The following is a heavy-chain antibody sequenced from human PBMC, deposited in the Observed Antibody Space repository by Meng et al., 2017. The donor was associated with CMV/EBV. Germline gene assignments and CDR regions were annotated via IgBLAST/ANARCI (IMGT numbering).Heavy chain of an antibody. CDR2: IIPIFGTA. J-gene: IGHJ4*02. CDR1: GGTFSSYA. V-gene: IGHV1-69*05. Sequence: AGGTFSSYAISWVRQAPGQGLEWMGGIIPIFGTANYAQKFQGRVTITTDESTSTAYMELSSLRSEDTAVYYCATPSTGYSSSWYDYWGQGTLVTVSS. CDR3: ATPSTGYSSSWYDY. D-gene: IGHD6-13*01.